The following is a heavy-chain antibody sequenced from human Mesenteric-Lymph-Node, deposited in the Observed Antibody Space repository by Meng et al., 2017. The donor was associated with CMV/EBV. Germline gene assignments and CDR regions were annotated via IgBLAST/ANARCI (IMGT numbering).Heavy chain of an antibody. Sequence: GESLKISCTASGFTFGDYAMSWVRQAPGKGLEWVGFIRSKAYGGTTEYAASVKGRFTISRDDSKSIAYLQMNSLRTEETAVYYCARSYDSIGSYYGASDYWGQGTLVTVSS. D-gene: IGHD3-22*01. J-gene: IGHJ4*02. CDR3: ARSYDSIGSYYGASDY. CDR2: IRSKAYGGTT. CDR1: GFTFGDYA. V-gene: IGHV3-49*04.